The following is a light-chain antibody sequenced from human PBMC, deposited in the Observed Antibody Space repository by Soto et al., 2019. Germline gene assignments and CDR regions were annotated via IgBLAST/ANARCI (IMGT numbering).Light chain of an antibody. CDR3: QQYDNLPPKIT. J-gene: IGKJ5*01. V-gene: IGKV1-33*01. CDR1: QDISNY. CDR2: DAS. Sequence: DIQMTHSPSSLSASVSERVTITSLASQDISNYLNWYQQKPGKAPKLLIYDASNLETGVPSRFSGSGSGTDFTFTISSLQPEDIATYYCQQYDNLPPKITFGQGTRLEI.